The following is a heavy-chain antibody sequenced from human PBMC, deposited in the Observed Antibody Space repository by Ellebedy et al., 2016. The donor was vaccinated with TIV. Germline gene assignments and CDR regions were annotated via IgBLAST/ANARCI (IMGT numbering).Heavy chain of an antibody. CDR1: GFTFSSYW. D-gene: IGHD2-2*01. Sequence: GESLKISCAASGFTFSSYWMIWVRQAPGKGLEWVAVISYDGSNTYYADSVNCRFTISRDNSKNKLYLQMNSLRAEDTAVYYCASLQSYCISCELDVWGQGTTVTVSS. V-gene: IGHV3-30-3*01. CDR2: ISYDGSNT. CDR3: ASLQSYCISCELDV. J-gene: IGHJ6*02.